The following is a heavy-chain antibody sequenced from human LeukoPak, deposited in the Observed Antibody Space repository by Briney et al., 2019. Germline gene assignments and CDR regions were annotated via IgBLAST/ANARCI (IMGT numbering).Heavy chain of an antibody. V-gene: IGHV3-48*01. Sequence: GGSLRLSCAASGSTFSSYSMNWVRQAPGKGLEWVSYIGTSSSTIYYADSVKGRFTISSDKSKNTLFLQMNSLRAEDTAVYYCARAQDYCSGGSCYGYFQHWGQGSLVTVSS. J-gene: IGHJ1*01. CDR3: ARAQDYCSGGSCYGYFQH. CDR1: GSTFSSYS. D-gene: IGHD2-15*01. CDR2: IGTSSSTI.